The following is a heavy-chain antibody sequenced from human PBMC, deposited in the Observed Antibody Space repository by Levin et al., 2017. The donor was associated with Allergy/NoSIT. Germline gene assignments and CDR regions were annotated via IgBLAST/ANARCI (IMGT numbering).Heavy chain of an antibody. J-gene: IGHJ6*02. D-gene: IGHD2-8*01. Sequence: ASVKVSCKASGYTFTGYYMHWVRQAPGQGLEWMGWINPNSGGTNYAQKFQGRVTMTRDTSISTAYMELSRLRSDDTAVYYCARAYCTNGVCYFYYGMDVWGQGTTVTVSS. CDR3: ARAYCTNGVCYFYYGMDV. CDR1: GYTFTGYY. CDR2: INPNSGGT. V-gene: IGHV1-2*02.